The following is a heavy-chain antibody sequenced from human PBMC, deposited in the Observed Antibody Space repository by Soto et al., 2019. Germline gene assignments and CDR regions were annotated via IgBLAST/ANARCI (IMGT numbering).Heavy chain of an antibody. CDR2: ISHSGNT. CDR1: GYSFNSRNW. CDR3: VRVGDGGLFGDY. V-gene: IGHV4-4*02. D-gene: IGHD2-15*01. Sequence: PSATLSLTCALSGYSFNSRNWWTWVRQPPGKGLEWIGEISHSGNTKYNPSLKSRVTISLDKSRNHFSLNLYSVTAADAAVYYCVRVGDGGLFGDYWGQG. J-gene: IGHJ4*02.